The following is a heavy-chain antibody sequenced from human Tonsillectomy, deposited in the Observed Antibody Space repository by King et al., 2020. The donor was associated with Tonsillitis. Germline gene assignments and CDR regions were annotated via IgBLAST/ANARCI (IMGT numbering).Heavy chain of an antibody. V-gene: IGHV4-31*03. CDR1: GGSISGGDFY. CDR3: GRYEGGVFDP. CDR2: IFHSGDT. J-gene: IGHJ5*02. Sequence: QLQESGPGLVKPSQTLSLTCTVSGGSISGGDFYWTRIRQPPGKVLRWSGYIFHSGDTFYNPSLKSRLTISADTSENQFSLRLTSVCAADTAVYYCGRYEGGVFDPWGQGTLVTVSS. D-gene: IGHD2-15*01.